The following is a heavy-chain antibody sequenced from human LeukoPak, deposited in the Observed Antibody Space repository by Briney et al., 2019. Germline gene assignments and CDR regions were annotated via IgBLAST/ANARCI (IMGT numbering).Heavy chain of an antibody. D-gene: IGHD6-13*01. CDR3: AKDSNSSWYYDY. Sequence: GGSLRLSCAASGFTFSSYSMNWVRQAPGKGLEWVSAISGSGGSTYYADSVKGRFTISRDNSKNTLYLQMNSLRAEDTAVYYCAKDSNSSWYYDYWGQGTLVTVSS. V-gene: IGHV3-23*01. J-gene: IGHJ4*02. CDR1: GFTFSSYS. CDR2: ISGSGGST.